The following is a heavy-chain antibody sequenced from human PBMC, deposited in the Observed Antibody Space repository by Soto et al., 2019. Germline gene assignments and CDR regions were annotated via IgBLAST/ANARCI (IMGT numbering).Heavy chain of an antibody. V-gene: IGHV4-59*11. J-gene: IGHJ6*02. CDR2: IYYTGNI. CDR3: AREGYSFHYGLDV. Sequence: SETLSLTCTVSDGSITSHFWSWVRQPPGKGLEWIGSIYYTGNIDYNPSLKSRVTISVDTSKKQFSLKVRSVTAADTAMYYCAREGYSFHYGLDVWGQGTTVTVSS. D-gene: IGHD5-18*01. CDR1: DGSITSHF.